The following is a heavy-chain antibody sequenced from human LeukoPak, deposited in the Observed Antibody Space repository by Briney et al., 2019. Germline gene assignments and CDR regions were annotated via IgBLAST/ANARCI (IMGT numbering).Heavy chain of an antibody. Sequence: ASVKVSCKASGYTFTSYGISWVRQAPGRGLEWMGWISAYNGNTNYAQKLQGRVTMTTDTSTSTAYMELRSLRSDDPAVYYCATQTEYSSSVGEVVLGYWGQGTLVTVSS. CDR3: ATQTEYSSSVGEVVLGY. J-gene: IGHJ4*02. CDR1: GYTFTSYG. CDR2: ISAYNGNT. D-gene: IGHD6-6*01. V-gene: IGHV1-18*01.